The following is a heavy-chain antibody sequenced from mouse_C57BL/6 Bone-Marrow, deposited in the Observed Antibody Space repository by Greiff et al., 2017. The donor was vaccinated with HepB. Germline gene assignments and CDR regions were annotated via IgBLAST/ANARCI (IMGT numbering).Heavy chain of an antibody. CDR2: INPDSGGT. CDR3: GGGMVSDFDY. CDR1: GYTFTNYF. D-gene: IGHD2-10*02. Sequence: QVQLQQSGPELVKPGASVKMSCKASGYTFTNYFIEWVKQRPGQGLEWIGVINPDSGGTNYNEKFKGKATLTADKSSSTAYMQLSSLTSEDSAVYCCGGGMVSDFDYWGQGTTLTVSS. J-gene: IGHJ2*01. V-gene: IGHV1-54*01.